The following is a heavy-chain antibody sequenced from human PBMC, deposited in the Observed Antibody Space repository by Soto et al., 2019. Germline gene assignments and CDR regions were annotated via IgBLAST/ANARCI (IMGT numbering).Heavy chain of an antibody. V-gene: IGHV4-59*12. CDR1: GGSISSYY. CDR2: IYYSGST. J-gene: IGHJ6*02. Sequence: PETLSVTCTVSGGSISSYYWSWIRQPPGKGLEWIGYIYYSGSTYYNPSLKSRVTISVDTSKNQFSLKLSSVTAADTAVYYCARFSSPYYNYNDMVVWGQALTVSV. CDR3: ARFSSPYYNYNDMVV. D-gene: IGHD6-6*01.